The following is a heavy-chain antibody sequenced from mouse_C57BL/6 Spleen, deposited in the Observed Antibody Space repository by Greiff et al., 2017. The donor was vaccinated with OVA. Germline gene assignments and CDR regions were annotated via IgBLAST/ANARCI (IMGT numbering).Heavy chain of an antibody. J-gene: IGHJ3*01. V-gene: IGHV1-15*01. CDR2: IDPETGGT. CDR1: GYTFTDYE. Sequence: QVQLKQSGAELVRPGASVTLSCKASGYTFTDYEMHWVKQTPVHGLEWIGAIDPETGGTAYNQKFKGKAILTADKSSSTAYMELRSLTSEDSAVYYCTREGLLNGPCAYWGQGTLVTVSA. CDR3: TREGLLNGPCAY. D-gene: IGHD1-3*01.